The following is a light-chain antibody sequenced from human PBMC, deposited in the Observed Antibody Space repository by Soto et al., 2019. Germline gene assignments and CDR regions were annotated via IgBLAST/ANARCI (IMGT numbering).Light chain of an antibody. Sequence: DIQMTQSPSSLSASVGDRVTIKCRASQSIDTYLNWYQQKPGKAPKVLIYVASRLQTGVPSRFSGSGSGTDFSLTITSLQPEDFATYFCQQSDTIPWTFGQGTRVEV. V-gene: IGKV1-39*01. J-gene: IGKJ1*01. CDR3: QQSDTIPWT. CDR1: QSIDTY. CDR2: VAS.